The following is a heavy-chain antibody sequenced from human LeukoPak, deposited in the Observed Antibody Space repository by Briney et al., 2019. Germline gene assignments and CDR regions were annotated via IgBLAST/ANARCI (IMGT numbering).Heavy chain of an antibody. CDR3: GRGGPDTLMVPDI. V-gene: IGHV1-69*13. CDR1: GGTFHNFG. D-gene: IGHD1-14*01. J-gene: IGHJ4*02. Sequence: SVKVSCKASGGTFHNFGMDWVRQAPGQGLEGMGGLISGFSEGKFTPSLQARLWMTADDSANTDFMEVNTRKSQDNAIQVCGRGGPDTLMVPDIWGPGTLVPVSS. CDR2: LISGFSEG.